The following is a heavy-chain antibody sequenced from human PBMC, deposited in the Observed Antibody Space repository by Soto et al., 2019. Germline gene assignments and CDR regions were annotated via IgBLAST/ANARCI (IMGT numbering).Heavy chain of an antibody. J-gene: IGHJ6*02. V-gene: IGHV4-59*01. D-gene: IGHD3-10*01. Sequence: SETLSLTCTVSSGSISSYYWSWIRQPPGKGLEWIGYIYYSGSTNYNPSLKSRVTISVDTSKNQFSLKLSSVTAADTAVYYCARGHHGSYYYYGMDVWGQGTTVTVS. CDR3: ARGHHGSYYYYGMDV. CDR2: IYYSGST. CDR1: SGSISSYY.